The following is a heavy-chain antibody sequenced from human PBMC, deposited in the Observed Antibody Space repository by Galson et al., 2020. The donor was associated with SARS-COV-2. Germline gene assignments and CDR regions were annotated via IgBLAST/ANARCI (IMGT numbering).Heavy chain of an antibody. Sequence: GESLKISCAASGFTFSSYGMHWVRQAPGKGLEWVAVIWYDGSNKYYADSVKGRFTISRDNSKNTLYLQMNSLRAEDTAVYYCARPYSGSYYGYFDYWGQGTLVTVSS. V-gene: IGHV3-33*01. J-gene: IGHJ4*02. CDR2: IWYDGSNK. CDR1: GFTFSSYG. D-gene: IGHD1-26*01. CDR3: ARPYSGSYYGYFDY.